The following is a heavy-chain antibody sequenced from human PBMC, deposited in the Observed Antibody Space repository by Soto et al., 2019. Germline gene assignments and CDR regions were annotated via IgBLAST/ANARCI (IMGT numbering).Heavy chain of an antibody. J-gene: IGHJ4*02. CDR1: GGSISSSSYY. D-gene: IGHD6-19*01. CDR2: IYYSGST. V-gene: IGHV4-39*01. Sequence: SETQSLTYTVSGGSISSSSYYWGWIRQPPGKGLEWIGSIYYSGSTYYNPSLKSRVTISVDTSKNQFSLKLSSVTAADTAVYYCARQSGQQWLVPGLYYWGQGTLVTVPQ. CDR3: ARQSGQQWLVPGLYY.